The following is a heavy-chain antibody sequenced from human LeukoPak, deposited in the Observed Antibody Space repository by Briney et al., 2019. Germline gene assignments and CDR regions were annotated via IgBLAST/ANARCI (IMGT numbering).Heavy chain of an antibody. J-gene: IGHJ4*02. CDR1: GFTFSSYG. V-gene: IGHV3-30*18. Sequence: GGSLRLSCAASGFTFSSYGMHWVRQAPGKGLEWVAVISYDGSNKYYADSVKGRFTISRDNSKNTLYLQMNSLRAEDTAVYYCAKGHRGVISPFDYWGQGTLVTVPS. CDR2: ISYDGSNK. D-gene: IGHD3-10*01. CDR3: AKGHRGVISPFDY.